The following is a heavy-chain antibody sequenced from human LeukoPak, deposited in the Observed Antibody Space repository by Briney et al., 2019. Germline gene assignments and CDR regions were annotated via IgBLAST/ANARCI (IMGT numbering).Heavy chain of an antibody. V-gene: IGHV3-21*01. CDR2: ISSSSSYI. CDR1: GFTFSSYS. Sequence: GGSLRLSCAASGFTFSSYSMNWVRQAPGKGLEWVSSISSSSSYIYYADSVKGRFTISRDNAKNSLYLQMSSLRAEDTAVYYCAREITSSSGRYYFDYWGQGTLVTVSS. J-gene: IGHJ4*02. CDR3: AREITSSSGRYYFDY. D-gene: IGHD6-13*01.